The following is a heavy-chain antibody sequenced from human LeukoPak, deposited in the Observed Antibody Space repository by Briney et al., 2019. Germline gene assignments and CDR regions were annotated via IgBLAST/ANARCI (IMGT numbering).Heavy chain of an antibody. V-gene: IGHV4-39*01. CDR3: ARSGAAYDFWSGYLSSNWFDP. CDR1: GGSISSSSYY. CDR2: IYYSGST. Sequence: TSETLSLTCTVSGGSISSSSYYWGWIRQPPGKGLEWIGSIYYSGSTYYNPSLKSRVTISVDTSKNQFSLKLSSVTAADTAVYYCARSGAAYDFWSGYLSSNWFDPWGQGTLVTVSS. D-gene: IGHD3-3*01. J-gene: IGHJ5*02.